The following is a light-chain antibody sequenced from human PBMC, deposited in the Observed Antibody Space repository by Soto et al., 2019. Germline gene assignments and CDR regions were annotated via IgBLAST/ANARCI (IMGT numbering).Light chain of an antibody. CDR2: AAS. V-gene: IGKV1-12*01. J-gene: IGKJ2*01. CDR3: QQANSLPYP. Sequence: DIQMTQSPSSVSASVGDRVTISCRASQDIGRWLAWYQQKPGKVPKLLIYAASSLQSGVPSRFSGSGSGTDFTLTISSLQAEDFATYYCQQANSLPYPFGQGTKLEIK. CDR1: QDIGRW.